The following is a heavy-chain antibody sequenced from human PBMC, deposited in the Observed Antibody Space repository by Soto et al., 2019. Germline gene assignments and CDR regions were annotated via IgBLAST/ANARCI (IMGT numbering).Heavy chain of an antibody. J-gene: IGHJ6*02. CDR1: GGTFSSYA. CDR2: IIPISGTA. CDR3: ARSQSSSTSLEIYYYYYYGMDV. V-gene: IGHV1-69*01. D-gene: IGHD2-2*01. Sequence: QVQLVQSGAEVKKPGSSVKVSCKASGGTFSSYAISWVRQAPVQGLEWMGGIIPISGTANYAQKFQGRVTITADESTSTDYMELSSLRSEDTAVYYCARSQSSSTSLEIYYYYYYGMDVWGQGTTVTVSS.